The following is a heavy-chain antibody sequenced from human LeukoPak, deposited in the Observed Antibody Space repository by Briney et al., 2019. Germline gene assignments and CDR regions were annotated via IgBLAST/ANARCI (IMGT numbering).Heavy chain of an antibody. Sequence: SETLSLTCTVSGASVSGSAYYWGWIRQPPGKGLEWIGSIYYSGSTYYNESLESRVTMSIDTSKNQFSLKLNSVTAADTAMYYCAKSGGYGLIDYWGQGTLVTVSS. V-gene: IGHV4-39*01. CDR2: IYYSGST. D-gene: IGHD1-26*01. CDR3: AKSGGYGLIDY. J-gene: IGHJ4*02. CDR1: GASVSGSAYY.